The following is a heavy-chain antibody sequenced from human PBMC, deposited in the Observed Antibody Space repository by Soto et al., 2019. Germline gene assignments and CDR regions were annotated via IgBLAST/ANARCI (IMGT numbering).Heavy chain of an antibody. V-gene: IGHV3-30*07. J-gene: IGHJ4*02. Sequence: QVQLVESGGDVVQPGRSLRLSCAASGFTFSTYPMHWVRQAPGKGLEWVALILYDGSNKYYADSVKGRFTVSRHNSYNTLYLQIDILRADGSAVYYCARDVAACTLDSWGQGTLVSVSS. CDR1: GFTFSTYP. D-gene: IGHD6-13*01. CDR3: ARDVAACTLDS. CDR2: ILYDGSNK.